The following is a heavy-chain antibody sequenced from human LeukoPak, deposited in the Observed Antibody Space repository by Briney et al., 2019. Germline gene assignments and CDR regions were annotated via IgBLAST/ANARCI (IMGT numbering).Heavy chain of an antibody. CDR3: ARGGVNYKIAGP. V-gene: IGHV4-59*01. D-gene: IGHD3-10*01. Sequence: SETLSLTCTVSGGSITSYYWSWIRQPPGKGLEWIGYIYYSGSTNYNPSLKSRVTTSVDTSKNQFSLKLSSVTAADTAVYYCARGGVNYKIAGPWGQGALVTVSS. CDR1: GGSITSYY. J-gene: IGHJ5*02. CDR2: IYYSGST.